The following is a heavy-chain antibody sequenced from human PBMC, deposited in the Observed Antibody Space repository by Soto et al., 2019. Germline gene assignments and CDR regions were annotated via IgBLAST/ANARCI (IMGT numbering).Heavy chain of an antibody. CDR1: GYTFTSYA. Sequence: ASVKVSCKASGYTFTSYAMHWVRQAPGQRLEWMGWINAGNGNTKYSQKFQGRVTITRDTSASTAYMELSSLRSEDTAVYYCARGMVYARYYYGMDVWGHGTTVTVSS. V-gene: IGHV1-3*01. D-gene: IGHD2-8*01. CDR3: ARGMVYARYYYGMDV. J-gene: IGHJ6*02. CDR2: INAGNGNT.